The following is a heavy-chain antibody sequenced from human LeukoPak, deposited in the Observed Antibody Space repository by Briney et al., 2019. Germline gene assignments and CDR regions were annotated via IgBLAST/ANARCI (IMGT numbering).Heavy chain of an antibody. Sequence: ASVKVSCKASGYTFTSYGISWVRQAPGQGLEWMGWISAYNGNTNYAQKLQGRVTMTTDTSTSTAYMELRSLRSDDTAVYYCARVIGPSIMIFGVVIPGYYYYYMDVWGKGTTVTVSS. D-gene: IGHD3-3*01. CDR2: ISAYNGNT. CDR1: GYTFTSYG. V-gene: IGHV1-18*01. CDR3: ARVIGPSIMIFGVVIPGYYYYYMDV. J-gene: IGHJ6*03.